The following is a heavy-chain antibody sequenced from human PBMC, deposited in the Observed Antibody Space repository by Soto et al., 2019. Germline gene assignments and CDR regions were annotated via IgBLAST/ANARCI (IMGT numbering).Heavy chain of an antibody. V-gene: IGHV5-10-1*01. D-gene: IGHD6-13*01. CDR2: IDPSDSYT. Sequence: GESLKISCKGSGYSFTSYWISWVRQMPGKGLEWMGRIDPSDSYTNYSPSFQGHVTISADKSISTAYLQWSSLKASDTAMYYCARRQAAAGDNDLTFDLWGQGTLVTVSS. CDR3: ARRQAAAGDNDLTFDL. CDR1: GYSFTSYW. J-gene: IGHJ4*02.